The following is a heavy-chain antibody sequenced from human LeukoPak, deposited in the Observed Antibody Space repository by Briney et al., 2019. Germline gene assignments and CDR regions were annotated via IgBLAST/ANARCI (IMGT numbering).Heavy chain of an antibody. CDR1: GFSLSNYW. Sequence: GGSLRLPCAASGFSLSNYWMNWVRQAPGKGLEWVANIKQDGSEKNYVDSVKGRFTISRDNAKNSLYLQMNSLRAEDTAVYYCARAGYSYGSPFDYWGQGTLVTVSS. V-gene: IGHV3-7*01. J-gene: IGHJ4*02. CDR3: ARAGYSYGSPFDY. CDR2: IKQDGSEK. D-gene: IGHD5-18*01.